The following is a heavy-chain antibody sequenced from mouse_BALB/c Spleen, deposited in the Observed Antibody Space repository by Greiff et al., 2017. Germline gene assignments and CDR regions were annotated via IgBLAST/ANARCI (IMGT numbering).Heavy chain of an antibody. CDR1: GFSLTSYD. CDR2: IWIDGST. D-gene: IGHD1-3*01. V-gene: IGHV2-6-2*01. CDR3: ARHKGGDVCYAMAD. Sequence: VQLQESGPDLVAPSQCLSITCTASGFSLTSYDVHWVRQPPGEGLEWLVVIWIDGSTTYNSALKSRLSISKDNSKSQVFLQMNSLQTDDTAMYYCARHKGGDVCYAMADWGQGTSVTVSA. J-gene: IGHJ4*01.